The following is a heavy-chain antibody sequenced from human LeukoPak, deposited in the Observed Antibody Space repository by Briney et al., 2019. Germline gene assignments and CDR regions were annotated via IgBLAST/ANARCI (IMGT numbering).Heavy chain of an antibody. V-gene: IGHV1-3*01. J-gene: IGHJ4*02. CDR3: AGDVATMYYFDY. D-gene: IGHD5-12*01. CDR1: GYTFTSYA. Sequence: GASVKVSCKASGYTFTSYAMHWVRQAPGQRLEWMGWINAGNGNTKYSQKFQGRVTITRDTSASTAYMELSSLRSEDTAVYYCAGDVATMYYFDYWGQGTLVTVSS. CDR2: INAGNGNT.